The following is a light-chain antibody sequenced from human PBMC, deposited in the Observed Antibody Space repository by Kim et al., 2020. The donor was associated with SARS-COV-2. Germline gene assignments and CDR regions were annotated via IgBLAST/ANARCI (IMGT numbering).Light chain of an antibody. CDR2: GAS. V-gene: IGKV3-15*01. CDR3: QQYNNWPGYT. CDR1: QSVRSN. Sequence: VSPGERATHSCRASQSVRSNLAWYQQKPGQAPRLLIYGASTRATGIPARFSGSGSGTEFTLTISSLQSEDFSVYYCQQYNNWPGYTFGQGTKLEI. J-gene: IGKJ2*01.